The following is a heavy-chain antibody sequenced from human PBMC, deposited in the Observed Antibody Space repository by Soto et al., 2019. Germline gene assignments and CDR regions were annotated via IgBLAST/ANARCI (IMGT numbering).Heavy chain of an antibody. CDR2: IIPIFGTA. D-gene: IGHD2-15*01. Sequence: SVKVSCKASGGTFSSYAISWVRQAPGQGLEWMGGIIPIFGTANYAQKFQGRVTITADESTSTAYMELSSMRSEDTAVYYCARGVYCSGGSCYSGDYYFGMDVWGQGTTVTVSS. V-gene: IGHV1-69*13. CDR3: ARGVYCSGGSCYSGDYYFGMDV. CDR1: GGTFSSYA. J-gene: IGHJ6*02.